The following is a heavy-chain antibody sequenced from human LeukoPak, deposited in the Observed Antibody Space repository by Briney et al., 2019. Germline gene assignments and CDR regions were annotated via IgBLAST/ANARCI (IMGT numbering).Heavy chain of an antibody. Sequence: GASVKVSCKASGYTLTSHGISWVRQAPGQGLEWMGWISDYNGNINFAQKLQGRVTRTTDTSTSTAYMELRSLRSDDTAVYYCARCYLKSEAESYWGQGTLVTVSS. V-gene: IGHV1-18*04. J-gene: IGHJ4*02. D-gene: IGHD2-15*01. CDR2: ISDYNGNI. CDR1: GYTLTSHG. CDR3: ARCYLKSEAESY.